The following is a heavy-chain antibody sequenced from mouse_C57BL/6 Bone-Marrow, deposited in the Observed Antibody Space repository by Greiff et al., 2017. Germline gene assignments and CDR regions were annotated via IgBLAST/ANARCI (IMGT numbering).Heavy chain of an antibody. Sequence: QVQLQQPGAELVKPGASVKVSCKASGYTFTSYWMHWVKQRPGQGLEWIGRIHPSDSDTNYNQQFKGKATLTVDKSSSTAYMQLSSLTSEDSAVYYCAKFPYYYGRSRDYFDYWGQGTTLTGSS. CDR1: GYTFTSYW. V-gene: IGHV1-74*01. CDR3: AKFPYYYGRSRDYFDY. J-gene: IGHJ2*01. CDR2: IHPSDSDT. D-gene: IGHD1-1*01.